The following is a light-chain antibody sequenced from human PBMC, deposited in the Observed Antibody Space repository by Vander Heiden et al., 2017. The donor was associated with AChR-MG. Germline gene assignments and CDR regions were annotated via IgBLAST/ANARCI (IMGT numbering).Light chain of an antibody. Sequence: QSVFTQPHSTSAAPGQKVTISCSGHRSRIWTNHISWYQQFHGPAPKLLIYDSKKRPSGIPERCSGAKYDTSATLDITGLQTRDEADYYCGTWDTSLSAAVFGGGTKLTVL. CDR1: RSRIWTNH. V-gene: IGLV1-51*01. CDR3: GTWDTSLSAAV. J-gene: IGLJ2*01. CDR2: DSK.